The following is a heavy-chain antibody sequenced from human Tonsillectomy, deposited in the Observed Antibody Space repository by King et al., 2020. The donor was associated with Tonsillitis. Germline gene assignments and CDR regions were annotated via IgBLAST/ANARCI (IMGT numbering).Heavy chain of an antibody. V-gene: IGHV1-2*02. J-gene: IGHJ6*02. CDR2: INPNSGGT. CDR1: GYTFTGYY. D-gene: IGHD2-2*01. CDR3: AGPSIVVVPAAIGAYYYGMDV. Sequence: VQLVESGAEVKKPGASVKVSCKASGYTFTGYYMHWVRQAPGQGLEWMGWINPNSGGTNYAQKFQGRVTMTRETSIRTAYMELSRLRSDDTAVYYCAGPSIVVVPAAIGAYYYGMDVWGQGTTVTVSS.